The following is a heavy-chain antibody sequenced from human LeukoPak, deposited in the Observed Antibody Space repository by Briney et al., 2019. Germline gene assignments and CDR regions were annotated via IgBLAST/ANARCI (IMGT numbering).Heavy chain of an antibody. Sequence: GGSLRLSCAASGFTFNGYSMNWVRQVPGKGLEWISYITGGSGTIYYADSVEGRFTISRDNAKNSLYLQMNSLRAEDTAVYYCARDGVLLYFWGQGTMVTVSS. D-gene: IGHD3-10*01. CDR1: GFTFNGYS. CDR2: ITGGSGTI. V-gene: IGHV3-48*04. CDR3: ARDGVLLYF. J-gene: IGHJ3*01.